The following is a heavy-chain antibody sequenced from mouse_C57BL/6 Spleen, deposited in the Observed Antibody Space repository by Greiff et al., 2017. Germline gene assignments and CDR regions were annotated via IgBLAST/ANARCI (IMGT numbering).Heavy chain of an antibody. J-gene: IGHJ2*01. Sequence: QVQLQQSGAELVRPGASVTLSCKASGYTFTDYEMHWVKQTPVHGLEWIGAIDPETGGTAYNQKFKGKAILTADKSSSTAYMELRSLTSEDSAVYYCFLDSSGYVYFDYWGQGTTLTVSS. V-gene: IGHV1-15*01. D-gene: IGHD3-2*02. CDR2: IDPETGGT. CDR3: FLDSSGYVYFDY. CDR1: GYTFTDYE.